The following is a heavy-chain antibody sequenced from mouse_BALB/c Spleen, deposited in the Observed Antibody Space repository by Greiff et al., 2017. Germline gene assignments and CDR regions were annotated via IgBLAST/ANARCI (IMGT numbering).Heavy chain of an antibody. CDR2: ISSGGGST. J-gene: IGHJ2*01. Sequence: DVKLVESGGGLVKPGGSLKLSCAASGFAFSSYDMSWVRQTPEKRLEWVTYISSGGGSTYYPDTVKGRFTISRDNAKNTLYLQMSSLKSEDTAMYDCESQILYYCYLDYWGQGTTLTVSS. V-gene: IGHV5-12-1*01. CDR1: GFAFSSYD. D-gene: IGHD1-1*01. CDR3: ESQILYYCYLDY.